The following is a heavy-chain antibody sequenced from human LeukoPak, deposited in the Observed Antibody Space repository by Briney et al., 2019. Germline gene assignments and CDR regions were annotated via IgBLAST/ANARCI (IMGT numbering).Heavy chain of an antibody. Sequence: PSETLSLTCTVSGGSISPYYWSWIRQPPGKGLEWIGYIYYSGSTNYNPSLKSRVTISLDTSKNQFSLKLSSVTAADTAVYAGASMRASTRAAAGNDYWGQGTLVTVSS. CDR1: GGSISPYY. J-gene: IGHJ4*02. D-gene: IGHD6-13*01. CDR3: ASMRASTRAAAGNDY. V-gene: IGHV4-59*01. CDR2: IYYSGST.